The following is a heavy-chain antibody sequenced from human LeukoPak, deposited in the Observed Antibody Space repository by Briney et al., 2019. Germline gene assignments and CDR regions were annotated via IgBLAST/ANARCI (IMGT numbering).Heavy chain of an antibody. CDR2: IYSSGST. CDR1: GFTVSSNY. CDR3: ARIEVPMVRGVSYWFDP. J-gene: IGHJ5*02. V-gene: IGHV3-66*01. Sequence: GGSLRLSCAASGFTVSSNYMSWVRQAPGKGLEWVSVIYSSGSTYYADSVKGRFTISRDNSKNTLYLQMNSLRAEDTAVYYCARIEVPMVRGVSYWFDPWGQGTLVTVSS. D-gene: IGHD3-10*01.